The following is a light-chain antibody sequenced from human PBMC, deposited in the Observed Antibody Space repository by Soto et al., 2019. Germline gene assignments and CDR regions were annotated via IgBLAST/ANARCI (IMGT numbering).Light chain of an antibody. CDR3: LLYFSPDRYT. CDR2: GAS. Sequence: AIQMTQSPSSLSASVGDRVTITCRASQGIRNDLGWYQQKPGQAPRLLIYGASTRATGIPDRFSGSGSDTDFSLTIRRLDREDFATYYCLLYFSPDRYTFGPGTKVQIK. V-gene: IGKV1-6*01. CDR1: QGIRND. J-gene: IGKJ2*01.